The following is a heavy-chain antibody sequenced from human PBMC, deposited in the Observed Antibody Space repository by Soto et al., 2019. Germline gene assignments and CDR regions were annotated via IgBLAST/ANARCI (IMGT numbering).Heavy chain of an antibody. Sequence: GASVKVSCKASGYTFTGYYVHRVREAPGQGLEWMGCINPETGGTSYAQKFQGRVTLSTDTSINTAYLELSSLRFDDAAVYFCAREGFQVISNGMNVWGQGTTVTVSS. D-gene: IGHD2-21*01. CDR3: AREGFQVISNGMNV. J-gene: IGHJ6*02. V-gene: IGHV1-2*02. CDR1: GYTFTGYY. CDR2: INPETGGT.